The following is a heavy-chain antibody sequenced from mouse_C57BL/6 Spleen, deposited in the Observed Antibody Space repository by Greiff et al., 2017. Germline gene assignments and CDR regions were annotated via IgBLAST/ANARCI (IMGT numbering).Heavy chain of an antibody. V-gene: IGHV1-15*01. CDR1: GYTFTDYE. CDR3: TTSTTVVATGGY. J-gene: IGHJ2*01. CDR2: IDPETGGT. D-gene: IGHD1-1*01. Sequence: QVQLQQSGAELVRPGASVTQSCKASGYTFTDYEMPWVKQTPLHGLEWIGAIDPETGGTAYNQKFKGKAILTADKSSSTAYMELRSLTSEDSAVYYCTTSTTVVATGGYWGQGTTLTVSS.